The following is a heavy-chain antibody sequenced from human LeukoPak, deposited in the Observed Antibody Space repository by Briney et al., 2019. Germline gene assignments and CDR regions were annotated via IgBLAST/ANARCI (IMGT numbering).Heavy chain of an antibody. CDR3: ARVSLRNPDY. D-gene: IGHD1-14*01. J-gene: IGHJ4*02. V-gene: IGHV3-30*02. Sequence: GGSLRLSCAASGFTFSNYGMHWVRQAPGKGLEWVSFIRYDGKNRYYADSVKGRFTISRDNSKNTLYLQMSNLRTEDTAVYYCARVSLRNPDYWGQGTLVTVSS. CDR2: IRYDGKNR. CDR1: GFTFSNYG.